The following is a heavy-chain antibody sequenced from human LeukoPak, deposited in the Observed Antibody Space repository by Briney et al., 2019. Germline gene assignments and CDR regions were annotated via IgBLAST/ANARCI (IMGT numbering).Heavy chain of an antibody. CDR1: GVSITINTYS. D-gene: IGHD1-26*01. CDR2: INHSGGT. CDR3: WAIVVSTKLDY. V-gene: IGHV4-39*01. J-gene: IGHJ4*02. Sequence: SETLSLTCTVSGVSITINTYSWGWIRQPPGKGLEWIGTINHSGGTSYKPSLKSRVTISVDTSKNQFSLTLSSVTAADTAVYYCWAIVVSTKLDYWGQGTLVTVSS.